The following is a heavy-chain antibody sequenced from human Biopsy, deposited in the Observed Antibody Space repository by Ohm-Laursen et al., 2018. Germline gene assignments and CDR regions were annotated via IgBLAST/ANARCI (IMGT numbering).Heavy chain of an antibody. CDR3: ARGSNEYGGLYFPH. CDR1: GGSFTGHY. Sequence: GTLSLTCTVSGGSFTGHYWSWIRQPPGKGLEWIGHISHTGYASYKSSLKSRVTISLDTSRKHFSLRLTSLAAADTAVYYCARGSNEYGGLYFPHWGQGTLLTVSS. CDR2: ISHTGYA. V-gene: IGHV4-59*11. D-gene: IGHD4-23*01. J-gene: IGHJ1*01.